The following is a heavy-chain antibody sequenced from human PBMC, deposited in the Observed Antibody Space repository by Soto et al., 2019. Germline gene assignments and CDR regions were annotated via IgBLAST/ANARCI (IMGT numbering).Heavy chain of an antibody. D-gene: IGHD2-2*03. CDR2: IYYSGST. J-gene: IGHJ4*02. V-gene: IGHV4-31*03. CDR1: GGSISSGGYY. CDR3: AREGNLGRWIQPLDS. Sequence: SETLSLTCTVSGGSISSGGYYWSWIRQHPGKGLEWIGYIYYSGSTYYNPSLKSRVTISIDRSKNQFSLKLSSVTTADTAVYFCAREGNLGRWIQPLDSWGQGTLVTVSS.